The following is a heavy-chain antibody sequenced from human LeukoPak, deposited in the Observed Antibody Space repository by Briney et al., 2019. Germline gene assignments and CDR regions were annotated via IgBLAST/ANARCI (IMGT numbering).Heavy chain of an antibody. CDR2: IYYSGNT. J-gene: IGHJ4*02. CDR3: ARVCSGDSCYSG. V-gene: IGHV4-59*01. Sequence: SETLSLTRNVSGGSISSDHWSWIRQPPGKGLEWIGYIYYSGNTNYNPSLKTRVTISVDTSKNQFSLKLRSVTAADTAVYYCARVCSGDSCYSGWGQGTLVTVSS. CDR1: GGSISSDH. D-gene: IGHD2-15*01.